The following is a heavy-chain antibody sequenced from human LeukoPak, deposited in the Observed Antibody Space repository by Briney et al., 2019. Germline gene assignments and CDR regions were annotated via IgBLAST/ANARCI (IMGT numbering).Heavy chain of an antibody. Sequence: GGSLRFSCAASGFTVSSNYMSWVRQAPGKGLEWGSVIYSGGSTYYADSVKGRFTISRDNSKNTLYLQMNSLRAEDTAVYYCATPGGYYYYYMDVWGKGTTVTVSS. D-gene: IGHD3-16*01. CDR2: IYSGGST. CDR1: GFTVSSNY. J-gene: IGHJ6*03. V-gene: IGHV3-66*02. CDR3: ATPGGYYYYYMDV.